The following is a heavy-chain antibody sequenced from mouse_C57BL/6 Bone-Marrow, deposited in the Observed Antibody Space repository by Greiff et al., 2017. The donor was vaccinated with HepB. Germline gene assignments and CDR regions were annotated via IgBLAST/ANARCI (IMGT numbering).Heavy chain of an antibody. V-gene: IGHV14-4*01. CDR2: IDPENGDT. J-gene: IGHJ2*01. Sequence: EVKLVESGAELVRPGASVKLSCTASGFNIKDDYMHWVKQRPEQGLEWIGWIDPENGDTEYASKFQGKATITADTSSNTAYLQLSSLTSEDTVVYYCTTYYYGFDYWGQGTTLTVSS. D-gene: IGHD1-1*01. CDR3: TTYYYGFDY. CDR1: GFNIKDDY.